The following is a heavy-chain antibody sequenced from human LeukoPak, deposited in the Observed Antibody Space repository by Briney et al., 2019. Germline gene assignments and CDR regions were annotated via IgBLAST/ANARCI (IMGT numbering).Heavy chain of an antibody. D-gene: IGHD3-22*01. Sequence: SETLSLTCTVSGGSISSSSYYRGWIRQPPGKGLEWIGSIYYSGSTYYNPSLKSRVTISVDTSKNQFSLKLSSVTAADTAVYYCARLQYYYDSSGLTGNAFDIWGQGTMVTVSS. J-gene: IGHJ3*02. CDR2: IYYSGST. CDR3: ARLQYYYDSSGLTGNAFDI. CDR1: GGSISSSSYY. V-gene: IGHV4-39*01.